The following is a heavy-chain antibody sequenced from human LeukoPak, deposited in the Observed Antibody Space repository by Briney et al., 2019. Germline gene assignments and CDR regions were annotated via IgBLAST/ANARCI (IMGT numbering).Heavy chain of an antibody. CDR1: GGTFSSYT. CDR2: IIPILGIA. Sequence: AASVKVSCKASGGTFSSYTISWVRQAPGQGLEWMGRIIPILGIANYAQKFQGRVTITADKSTSTAYMELSSRRSEDTAVYYCARDGYGDYSPRNYYYGMDVWGQGTTVTVSS. V-gene: IGHV1-69*04. D-gene: IGHD4-17*01. CDR3: ARDGYGDYSPRNYYYGMDV. J-gene: IGHJ6*02.